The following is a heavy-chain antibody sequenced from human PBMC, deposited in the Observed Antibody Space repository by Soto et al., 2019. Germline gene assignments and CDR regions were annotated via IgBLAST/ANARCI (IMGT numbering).Heavy chain of an antibody. CDR3: AGWGGHDYNY. Sequence: EVQLLGSGGGLVQPGGSLRLSCVGSGFTFSTYWMNWVRQAPGKGLEWVANINPDGNVGTYVDSVRGRFTTSRDNAKNSLYLQMTSLRADDTAVYFCAGWGGHDYNYWGQGIRVTVSS. D-gene: IGHD4-4*01. J-gene: IGHJ4*02. V-gene: IGHV3-7*03. CDR2: INPDGNVG. CDR1: GFTFSTYW.